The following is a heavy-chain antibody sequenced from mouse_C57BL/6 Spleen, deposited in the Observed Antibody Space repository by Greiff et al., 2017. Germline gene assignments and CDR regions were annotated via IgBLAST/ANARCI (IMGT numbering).Heavy chain of an antibody. CDR3: ARWGGNHAY. CDR2: INPNYGTT. D-gene: IGHD1-1*02. CDR1: GYSFTDYN. V-gene: IGHV1-39*01. J-gene: IGHJ3*01. Sequence: LQQSGPELVKPGASVKISCKASGYSFTDYNMNWVKQSNGKSLEWIGVINPNYGTTSYNQKVKCKATWTVDQSSSTAYMQLNSLTSEYSTVYYCARWGGNHAYWGQGTLVTVSA.